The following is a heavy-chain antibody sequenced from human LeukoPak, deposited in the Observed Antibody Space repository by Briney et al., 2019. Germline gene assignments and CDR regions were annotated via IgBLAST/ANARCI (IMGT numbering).Heavy chain of an antibody. D-gene: IGHD3-16*01. CDR1: GFTFSSYW. J-gene: IGHJ3*02. Sequence: GGSLRLSCAASGFTFSSYWMHWVRHAPGKGLVWVSRINSDGSSTSYADSVKGRFTISRDNAKNTLYLQMNSLRAEDTAVYYCARAMRYTYHDAFDIWGQGTMVTVSS. CDR3: ARAMRYTYHDAFDI. CDR2: INSDGSST. V-gene: IGHV3-74*01.